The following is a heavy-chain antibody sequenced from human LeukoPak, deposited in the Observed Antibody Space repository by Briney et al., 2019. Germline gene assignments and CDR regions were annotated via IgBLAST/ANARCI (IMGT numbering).Heavy chain of an antibody. CDR1: GGSISSYY. V-gene: IGHV4-59*01. D-gene: IGHD3-10*01. CDR3: ARVRWFGESSYYYYYYGMDV. Sequence: SGTLSLTCTVSGGSISSYYWSWIRQPPGKGLEWIGYIYYSGSTNYNPSLKSRVTISVDTSKNQFSLKLSSVTAADTAVYYCARVRWFGESSYYYYYYGMDVWGQGTTVTVSS. CDR2: IYYSGST. J-gene: IGHJ6*02.